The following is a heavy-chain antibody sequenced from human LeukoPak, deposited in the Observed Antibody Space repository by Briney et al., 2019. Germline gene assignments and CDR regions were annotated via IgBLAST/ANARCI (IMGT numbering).Heavy chain of an antibody. CDR3: ARDQYYYDSSGSKGFDY. CDR2: IYTSGST. V-gene: IGHV4-4*07. CDR1: GGSISSYY. D-gene: IGHD3-22*01. Sequence: SETLSLTCTVSGGSISSYYWSWIRQPAGKGLEWIGRIYTSGSTNYNPSLKSRVTMSVDTSKNQFSLKLSSVTAADTAVYYCARDQYYYDSSGSKGFDYWGQGTLVTVSS. J-gene: IGHJ4*02.